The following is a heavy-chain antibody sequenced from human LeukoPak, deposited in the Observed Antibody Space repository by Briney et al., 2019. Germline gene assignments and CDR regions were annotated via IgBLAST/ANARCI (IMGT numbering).Heavy chain of an antibody. Sequence: GGSLRLSCAASGFTFSSYGMHWVRQAPGKGLEWVAFIRYDGSKKYYADSVKGRFTISRDNSKNALYLQMNSLRAEDTAVYYCAKVSIGENPDYWGQGTLVTVSS. V-gene: IGHV3-30*02. CDR3: AKVSIGENPDY. CDR2: IRYDGSKK. CDR1: GFTFSSYG. D-gene: IGHD1-14*01. J-gene: IGHJ4*02.